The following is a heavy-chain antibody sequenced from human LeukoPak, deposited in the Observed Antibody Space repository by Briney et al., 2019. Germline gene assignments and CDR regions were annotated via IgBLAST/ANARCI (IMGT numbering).Heavy chain of an antibody. J-gene: IGHJ4*02. V-gene: IGHV4-59*01. CDR2: IYYSGTT. D-gene: IGHD5-24*01. Sequence: SETLSLTCTVSGGSISNYYWNWIRQPPGQGLAWIGYIYYSGTTNYNPSLKSRVSMSVDTSKNQFSLKLSSVTAADTAVYYCARGRKYTSGYRVTESGSGYSDYWGQGTLVTVSS. CDR1: GGSISNYY. CDR3: ARGRKYTSGYRVTESGSGYSDY.